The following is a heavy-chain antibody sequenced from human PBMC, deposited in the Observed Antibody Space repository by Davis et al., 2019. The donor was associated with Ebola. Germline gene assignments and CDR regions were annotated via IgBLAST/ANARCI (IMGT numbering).Heavy chain of an antibody. CDR3: ASEIKYSSSKYNWFDP. D-gene: IGHD6-6*01. CDR1: GGSFSGYY. Sequence: PSETLSLTCAVYGGSFSGYYWSWIRQPPGKGLEWIGEINHSGSTNYNPSLKSRVTISVDTSKNQFSLKLSSVTAADTAVYYCASEIKYSSSKYNWFDPWGQGTLVTVSS. J-gene: IGHJ5*02. CDR2: INHSGST. V-gene: IGHV4-34*01.